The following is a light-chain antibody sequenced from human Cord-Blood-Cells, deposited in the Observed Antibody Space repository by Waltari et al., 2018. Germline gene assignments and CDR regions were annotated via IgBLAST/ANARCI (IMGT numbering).Light chain of an antibody. Sequence: DNQMTQSPSSPASSVGQRITHTCRASQGISHYLAWFQQKPGKVPKLLIYAASTLQSGVPSRFSGSGSGTDFTLTISSLQPEDVATYYCQKYNSAPLTFGGGTKVEIK. V-gene: IGKV1-27*01. CDR3: QKYNSAPLT. J-gene: IGKJ4*01. CDR2: AAS. CDR1: QGISHY.